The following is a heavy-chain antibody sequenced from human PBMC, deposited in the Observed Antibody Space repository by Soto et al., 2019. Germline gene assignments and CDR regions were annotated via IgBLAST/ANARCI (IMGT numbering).Heavy chain of an antibody. Sequence: ASVKVSCKASGYTFTSYYMHWVRQAPGQGLEWMGIINPSGGSTSYAQKFQGRVTMTRDTSTSTVYMELSSLRSEDTAVYYCAREPYRMGPRYDILTGVTPSGWPLDYSGQGTLVTVSS. J-gene: IGHJ4*02. CDR2: INPSGGST. V-gene: IGHV1-46*03. CDR1: GYTFTSYY. D-gene: IGHD3-9*01. CDR3: AREPYRMGPRYDILTGVTPSGWPLDY.